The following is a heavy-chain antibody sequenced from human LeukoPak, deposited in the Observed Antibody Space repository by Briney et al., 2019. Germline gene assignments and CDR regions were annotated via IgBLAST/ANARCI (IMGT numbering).Heavy chain of an antibody. CDR2: IIPIFGTA. D-gene: IGHD5-24*01. Sequence: SVKVSCKASGGTFSSYAISWVRQAPGQGLEWMGGIIPIFGTANYAQKFQGRVTITADKSTSTAYMELSSLRSEDTAVYYCAREMATIPQGNFDYWGQGTLVTVSS. CDR1: GGTFSSYA. CDR3: AREMATIPQGNFDY. V-gene: IGHV1-69*06. J-gene: IGHJ4*02.